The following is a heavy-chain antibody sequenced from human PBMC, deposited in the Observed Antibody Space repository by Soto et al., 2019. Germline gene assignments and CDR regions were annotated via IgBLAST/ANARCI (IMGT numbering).Heavy chain of an antibody. V-gene: IGHV4-34*01. CDR2: INHSGSI. CDR1: GGSFNGYY. D-gene: IGHD3-10*01. CDR3: ATWGFGGSGSQENNWFDP. Sequence: QVQLQQWGAGLLKSSETLSLTCAVYGGSFNGYYWSWIRQPPGKGLEWIGEINHSGSINYNPSLKSRVTISVDTSKNQFSLKLSSVTAADTAVYYCATWGFGGSGSQENNWFDPWGQGTLVTVSS. J-gene: IGHJ5*02.